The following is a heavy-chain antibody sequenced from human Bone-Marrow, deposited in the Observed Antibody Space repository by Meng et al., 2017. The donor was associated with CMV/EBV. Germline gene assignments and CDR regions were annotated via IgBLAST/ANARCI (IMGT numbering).Heavy chain of an antibody. CDR2: ISSSSDYI. CDR3: VRDRDIVGAPAPYNWFDH. V-gene: IGHV3-21*01. D-gene: IGHD2-2*01. Sequence: GGSLRLSCAASGFNFNAYSMNWVRQAPGKGLEWVSSISSSSDYIYNADSVKGRFTISRDNARNSLYLQMNSLRVEDTALYYSVRDRDIVGAPAPYNWFDHWGQGTLVTVSS. J-gene: IGHJ5*02. CDR1: GFNFNAYS.